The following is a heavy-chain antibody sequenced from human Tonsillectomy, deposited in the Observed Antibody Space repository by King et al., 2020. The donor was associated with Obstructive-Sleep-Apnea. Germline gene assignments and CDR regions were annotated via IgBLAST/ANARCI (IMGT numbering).Heavy chain of an antibody. D-gene: IGHD2-21*01. J-gene: IGHJ4*02. CDR3: SRFDLVVVRVLDY. Sequence: VQLVESGGGLVQPGRSLRLSCTASGFTFGDYALSWFRQAPGKGLEWVGFIRSKSYGGTTEYAASVRGRFTISRDDSRSIAYLHMHSLKTEDTAVYYCSRFDLVVVRVLDYWGQGTLVTVSS. CDR2: IRSKSYGGTT. CDR1: GFTFGDYA. V-gene: IGHV3-49*03.